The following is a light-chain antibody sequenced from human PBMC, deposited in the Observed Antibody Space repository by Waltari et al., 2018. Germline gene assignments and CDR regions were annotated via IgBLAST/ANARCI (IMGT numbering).Light chain of an antibody. CDR2: EVR. V-gene: IGLV2-23*02. CDR3: CSYAGTTTSVV. J-gene: IGLJ2*01. CDR1: SSDIGKYNL. Sequence: QSALTQPASVSGSPGQSITISCTGTSSDIGKYNLVYWYQQYPGKAPKLLLSEVRKRPSWISNRCSGSKYGNTASLTISGLQAEDEAHYYCCSYAGTTTSVVFGGGTKLTVL.